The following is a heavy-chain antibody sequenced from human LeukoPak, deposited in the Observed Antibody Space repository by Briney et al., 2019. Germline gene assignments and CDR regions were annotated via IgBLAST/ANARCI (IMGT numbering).Heavy chain of an antibody. CDR1: GYTFTNYA. V-gene: IGHV7-4-1*02. D-gene: IGHD5-18*01. Sequence: ASVKVSCKASGYTFTNYAMNWVRQAPGQGLEWMGWIHPSTGNPTYAQGFTGRFVFSLDTSVSTAYLQISSLKAEDTAVYYCARDNLYSYAINDAFDIWGQGTMVTVSS. CDR3: ARDNLYSYAINDAFDI. J-gene: IGHJ3*02. CDR2: IHPSTGNP.